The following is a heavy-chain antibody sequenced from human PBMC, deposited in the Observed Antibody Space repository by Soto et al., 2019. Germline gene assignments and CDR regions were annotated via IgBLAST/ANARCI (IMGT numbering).Heavy chain of an antibody. CDR1: GFTFSSYW. J-gene: IGHJ6*02. V-gene: IGHV3-74*01. CDR2: INSDGSST. Sequence: PGGSLRLSCAASGFTFSSYWMHWVRQAPGKGLVWVSRINSDGSSTSYADSVKGRFTISRDNAKNTLYLQMNSLRAEDTAVYYCARGPVDTAMAYYYYSYGMEVWGQGTTVTVSS. CDR3: ARGPVDTAMAYYYYSYGMEV. D-gene: IGHD5-18*01.